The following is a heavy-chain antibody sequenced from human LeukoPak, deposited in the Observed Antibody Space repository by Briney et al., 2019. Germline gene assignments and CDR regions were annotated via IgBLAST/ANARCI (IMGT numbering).Heavy chain of an antibody. CDR1: GGSISSSNW. CDR2: IYHSGST. CDR3: ARSIVVVTKGQNWFDP. Sequence: PSGTLSLTCAVSGGSISSSNWWSWARQPLGKGLEWVGEIYHSGSTNYNPSPKSRVTISVDKSKTQFSLKLSSVTAADTAVYYCARSIVVVTKGQNWFDPWGQGTLVTVSS. J-gene: IGHJ5*02. D-gene: IGHD3-22*01. V-gene: IGHV4-4*02.